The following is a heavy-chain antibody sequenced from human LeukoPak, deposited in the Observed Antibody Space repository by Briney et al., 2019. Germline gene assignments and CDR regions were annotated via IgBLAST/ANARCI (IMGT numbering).Heavy chain of an antibody. CDR3: AKEYYYDSSGYYYEDYGMDV. Sequence: GGSLRLSCAASGFTFSSYAMSWVRQAPGKGLEWVSGIGESGDNTYYADSVKGRFTISRDTSKNTLYLQMNSLRAEDTAVYYCAKEYYYDSSGYYYEDYGMDVWGQGTTVTVSS. J-gene: IGHJ6*02. CDR1: GFTFSSYA. CDR2: IGESGDNT. V-gene: IGHV3-23*01. D-gene: IGHD3-22*01.